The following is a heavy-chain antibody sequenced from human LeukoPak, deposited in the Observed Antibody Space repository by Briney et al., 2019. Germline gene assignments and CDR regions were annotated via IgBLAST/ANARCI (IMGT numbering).Heavy chain of an antibody. CDR3: AKIYGSGSQPFDY. CDR2: ISWNSGAT. CDR1: GFSFDDYG. Sequence: PGRSLRLSCVASGFSFDDYGMHWVRRAPGKGLEWVAGISWNSGATAYADSVKGRFTISRDNAMDSLYLQMNSLRVEDTALYYCAKIYGSGSQPFDYWGQGTLVTVSS. D-gene: IGHD3-10*01. V-gene: IGHV3-9*01. J-gene: IGHJ4*02.